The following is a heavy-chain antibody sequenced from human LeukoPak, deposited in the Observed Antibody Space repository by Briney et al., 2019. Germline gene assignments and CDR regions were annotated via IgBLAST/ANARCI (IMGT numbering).Heavy chain of an antibody. V-gene: IGHV1-18*01. CDR2: ISANTGHA. Sequence: ASVKVSCKASGYSFTKYGFSWVRQAPGQGLEWMGWISANTGHANYAQNLQGRVTLTTDTSTTTAYMELRSLRFDDTAAYYCVRDEFTAQAWFDFWGQGTPVTVSS. CDR1: GYSFTKYG. CDR3: VRDEFTAQAWFDF. D-gene: IGHD3-16*01. J-gene: IGHJ5*01.